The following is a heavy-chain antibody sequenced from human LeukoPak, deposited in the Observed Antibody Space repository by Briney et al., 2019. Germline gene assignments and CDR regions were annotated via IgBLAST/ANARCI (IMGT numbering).Heavy chain of an antibody. CDR2: ISSDGTYT. CDR1: GFTFSSHL. V-gene: IGHV3-74*01. Sequence: GGSLRLSCAASGFTFSSHLMHWVRQAPGKGLVWVSRISSDGTYTNYADSVRGRFTISSDNAKNTLYLQMNSLGAEDTAVYYCARGGLTITMFGVTIIRNFDYWGQGTLVTVSS. D-gene: IGHD3-3*01. J-gene: IGHJ4*02. CDR3: ARGGLTITMFGVTIIRNFDY.